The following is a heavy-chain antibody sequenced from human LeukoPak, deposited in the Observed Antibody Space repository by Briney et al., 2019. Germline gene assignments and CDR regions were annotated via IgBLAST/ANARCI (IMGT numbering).Heavy chain of an antibody. J-gene: IGHJ4*02. CDR1: GSTFSSYS. CDR3: RRDSSGWSYYVDS. D-gene: IGHD6-19*01. CDR2: ISSSSSYI. V-gene: IGHV3-21*01. Sequence: GGSLRLSCAASGSTFSSYSMNWVRQAPAKGLEGVASISSSSSYIYYADSVKGRFTISRANAKNSLYLQMKSLRAADTAVYYSRRDSSGWSYYVDSSGAGTLVTASS.